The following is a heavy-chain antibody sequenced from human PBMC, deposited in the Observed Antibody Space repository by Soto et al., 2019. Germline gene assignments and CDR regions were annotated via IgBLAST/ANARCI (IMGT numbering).Heavy chain of an antibody. CDR1: GYTFTSYA. V-gene: IGHV1-3*01. Sequence: ASVKVSCKASGYTFTSYAMHWVRQAPGQRLEWMGWINAGNGNTKYSQKLQGRVTITRDTSASTAYMELRSLRSDDTAVYYCERDRDFWSGYNYFDYWGQGTLDPVSS. CDR3: ERDRDFWSGYNYFDY. D-gene: IGHD3-3*01. J-gene: IGHJ4*02. CDR2: INAGNGNT.